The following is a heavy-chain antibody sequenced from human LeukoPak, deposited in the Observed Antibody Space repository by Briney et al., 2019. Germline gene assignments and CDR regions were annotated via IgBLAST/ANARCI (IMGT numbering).Heavy chain of an antibody. D-gene: IGHD3-10*01. CDR3: ARDLHYYGAMDV. V-gene: IGHV3-23*01. CDR2: IGSDNKP. J-gene: IGHJ6*02. CDR1: GFTFSAYA. Sequence: GGSLRLSCAASGFTFSAYAMTWVRQAPGQGLEWVSSIGSDNKPHYSESVKGRFAISRDNSKSMLFLQLNGLRAEDTALYYCARDLHYYGAMDVWGQGTTVTVSS.